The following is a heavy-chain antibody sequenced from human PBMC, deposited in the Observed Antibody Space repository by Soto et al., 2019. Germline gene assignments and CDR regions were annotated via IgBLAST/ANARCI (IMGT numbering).Heavy chain of an antibody. J-gene: IGHJ4*02. CDR2: IYYSGST. V-gene: IGHV4-59*01. Sequence: SETLALTCTVSGGSISSYYWSWIRQPPGKGLEWIGYIYYSGSTNYNPSLKSRVTISVDTSKNQFSLKLSSVTAADTAVYYCASGNLETWTFDYWGQGTLVTVSS. CDR3: ASGNLETWTFDY. D-gene: IGHD1-1*01. CDR1: GGSISSYY.